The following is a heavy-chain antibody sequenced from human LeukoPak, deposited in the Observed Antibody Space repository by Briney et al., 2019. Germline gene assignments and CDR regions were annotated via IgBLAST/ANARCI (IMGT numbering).Heavy chain of an antibody. V-gene: IGHV4-59*01. J-gene: IGHJ5*02. Sequence: PSETLSLTCTVSGGSISSYYWSWIRRPPGKGLEWIGYIYYSGSTNYNPSLKSRVTISVDTSKNQFSLKLSSVTAADTAVYYCARDYGDLENWFDPWGQGTLVTVSS. CDR3: ARDYGDLENWFDP. CDR2: IYYSGST. CDR1: GGSISSYY. D-gene: IGHD4-17*01.